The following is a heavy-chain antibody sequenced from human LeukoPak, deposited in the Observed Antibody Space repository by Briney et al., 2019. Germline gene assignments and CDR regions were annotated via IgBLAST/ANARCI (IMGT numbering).Heavy chain of an antibody. Sequence: ASVKVSCKASGGTFSSYAISWVRQAPGQGLEWMGGIIPIFGTANYAQKFQGRVTITADESTSTAYMELSSLRSEDTAVYYCASTIVGAMRGDAFDIWGQGTMVTVSS. CDR1: GGTFSSYA. V-gene: IGHV1-69*13. CDR3: ASTIVGAMRGDAFDI. D-gene: IGHD1-26*01. J-gene: IGHJ3*02. CDR2: IIPIFGTA.